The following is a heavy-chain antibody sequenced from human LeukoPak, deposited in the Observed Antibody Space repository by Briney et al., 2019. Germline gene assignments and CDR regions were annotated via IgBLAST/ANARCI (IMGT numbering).Heavy chain of an antibody. CDR1: GFTVSSNY. Sequence: GGSLRLSCAASGFTVSSNYMSWVRQAPGKGLEWVSVIYSGGSTYYADSVKGRFTISRDNSKNTLYLQMNSLRAEDTAVYYCARDLVVNRPSFHYYYYMDVWGKGTTITISS. CDR3: ARDLVVNRPSFHYYYYMDV. D-gene: IGHD2-15*01. V-gene: IGHV3-66*01. CDR2: IYSGGST. J-gene: IGHJ6*03.